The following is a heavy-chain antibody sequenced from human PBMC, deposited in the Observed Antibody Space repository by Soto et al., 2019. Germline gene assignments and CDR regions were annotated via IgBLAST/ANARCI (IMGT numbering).Heavy chain of an antibody. D-gene: IGHD3-3*01. Sequence: SETLSLTCAVSSGSISSSNWWSWVRQPPGKGLEWIGEIYHSGSTNYNPSLKSRVTISVDKSKNQFSLKLSSVTAADTAVYYCARDGGGSGYYRAAFDIWGQETMVTVSS. J-gene: IGHJ3*02. CDR3: ARDGGGSGYYRAAFDI. CDR1: SGSISSSNW. CDR2: IYHSGST. V-gene: IGHV4-4*02.